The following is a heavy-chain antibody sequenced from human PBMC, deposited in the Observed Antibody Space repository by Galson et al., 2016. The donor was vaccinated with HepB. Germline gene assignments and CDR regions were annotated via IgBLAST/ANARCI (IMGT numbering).Heavy chain of an antibody. J-gene: IGHJ6*03. V-gene: IGHV5-10-1*01. CDR3: ARHDLGATGFFYLDV. CDR1: GYIFIDYW. CDR2: LGPRGAYR. Sequence: QSGAEVKKPGESLRISCEASGYIFIDYWISWVRQVPGKGLEWVGTLGPRGAYRSNSPAFQGHVSISIDNPVTTAYLQWNSLKAADTAVYYCARHDLGATGFFYLDVWGNGTTVTVSS. D-gene: IGHD5-12*01.